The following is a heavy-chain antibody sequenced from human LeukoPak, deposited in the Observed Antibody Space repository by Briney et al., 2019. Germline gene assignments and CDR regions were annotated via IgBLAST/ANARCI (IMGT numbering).Heavy chain of an antibody. J-gene: IGHJ3*02. CDR3: ARVSATPGPDAFDI. Sequence: RASVKVSCKASGGTFSSYAISWVRQAPGQGLEWMGGIIPIFGTANYAQKFQGRVTITTDESTSTAYMELSSLRSEDTAVYYCARVSATPGPDAFDIWAKGQWSPSLQ. CDR2: IIPIFGTA. CDR1: GGTFSSYA. D-gene: IGHD6-25*01. V-gene: IGHV1-69*05.